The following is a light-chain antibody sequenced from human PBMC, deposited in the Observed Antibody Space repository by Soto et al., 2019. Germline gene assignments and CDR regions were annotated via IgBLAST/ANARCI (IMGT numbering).Light chain of an antibody. V-gene: IGLV2-14*01. J-gene: IGLJ1*01. CDR2: DVS. CDR3: SSYTSSSTLV. Sequence: QSVLTQPASVSGSPGQSITISCTGTSSDVGGYNYVSWYQQHPGKAPKLMIYDVSNRPSGVSNRFSGYKSGNTASLTISGLQAEDEADYYCSSYTSSSTLVVGTGSKVTVL. CDR1: SSDVGGYNY.